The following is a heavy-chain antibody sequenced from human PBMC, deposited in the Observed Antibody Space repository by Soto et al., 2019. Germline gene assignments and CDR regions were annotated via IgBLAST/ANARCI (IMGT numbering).Heavy chain of an antibody. Sequence: EVQLVESGGGLVQPGGSLRLSCAASGFNFSNYWMHWVRQAPGKGPVWVSRINTDGSTTNYADSVKGRFTISRDNAKNTLYLQTNSLGAEDTAVYYCARDLGGYASHWGQGTLVTVSS. CDR2: INTDGSTT. V-gene: IGHV3-74*01. J-gene: IGHJ4*02. CDR3: ARDLGGYASH. CDR1: GFNFSNYW. D-gene: IGHD3-16*01.